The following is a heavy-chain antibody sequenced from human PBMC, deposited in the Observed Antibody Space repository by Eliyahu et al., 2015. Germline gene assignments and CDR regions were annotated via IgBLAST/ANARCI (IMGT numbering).Heavy chain of an antibody. V-gene: IGHV3-33*01. J-gene: IGHJ4*02. Sequence: QVQLVESGGGVVQPGRSLXLSCAAXGFSFSSYGMHGVRQAPGKGVEGVAVIWYDGSNKYYADSVKGRFTISRDNSKNTLYVQMNSLRAEDTAVYYCARELIFAGMDYWGQGTLVTVSS. CDR3: ARELIFAGMDY. CDR1: GFSFSSYG. CDR2: IWYDGSNK. D-gene: IGHD2-8*01.